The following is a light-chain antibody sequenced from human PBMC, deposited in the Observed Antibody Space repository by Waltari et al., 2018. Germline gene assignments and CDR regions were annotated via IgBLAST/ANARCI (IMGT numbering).Light chain of an antibody. Sequence: EIVLTQSPATLSLSPGERATLSCRASQSVSSSYLAWYQQKPGQAPRLLIYDASNRATGIPARFSGSGSGTDFTLTISRLEPEDFAVYYCQQRSNWPLTFGGGTKVEIK. CDR1: QSVSSSY. CDR3: QQRSNWPLT. V-gene: IGKV3-11*01. CDR2: DAS. J-gene: IGKJ4*01.